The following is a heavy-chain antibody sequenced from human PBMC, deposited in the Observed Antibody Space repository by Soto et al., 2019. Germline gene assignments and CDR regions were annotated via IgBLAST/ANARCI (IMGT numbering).Heavy chain of an antibody. D-gene: IGHD1-7*01. CDR3: ATGTGTVAD. V-gene: IGHV3-15*07. Sequence: PGGSLRLSCAASGFTFSNACMNWVRQAPGKGLEWVGRIKSRTDGGTTDYGAPVKGRFSILRDDSKNTVYLQMNSLKTEDTAVYYCATGTGTVADWGQGALVTVSS. J-gene: IGHJ4*02. CDR1: GFTFSNAC. CDR2: IKSRTDGGTT.